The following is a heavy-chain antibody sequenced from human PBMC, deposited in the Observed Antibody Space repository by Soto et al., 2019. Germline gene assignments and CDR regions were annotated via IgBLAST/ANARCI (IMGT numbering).Heavy chain of an antibody. CDR3: ARASSGSTYAHFDY. V-gene: IGHV1-46*01. Sequence: GASVKVSCKASGYTFINYYTHWVRQAPGQGLEWMGIINPSGGSTSYAQKSQGRVTMTRDTSTSTVYMELSSLRSEDTAVYYCARASSGSTYAHFDYWGQGTLVTVSS. D-gene: IGHD6-19*01. J-gene: IGHJ4*02. CDR1: GYTFINYY. CDR2: INPSGGST.